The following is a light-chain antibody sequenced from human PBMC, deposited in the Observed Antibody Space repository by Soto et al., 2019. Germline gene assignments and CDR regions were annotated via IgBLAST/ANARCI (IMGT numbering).Light chain of an antibody. Sequence: EIVMTQSPGTLSVSPGERVTLSCRASQSVSSTVAWYQQKPGQAPRLLIFTASLRATDVPARFSGSGSGTEFTLTISSLQSEDFAVYWCQQYYNWPLEYTFGQGTKLEI. CDR1: QSVSST. J-gene: IGKJ2*01. CDR3: QQYYNWPLEYT. V-gene: IGKV3-15*01. CDR2: TAS.